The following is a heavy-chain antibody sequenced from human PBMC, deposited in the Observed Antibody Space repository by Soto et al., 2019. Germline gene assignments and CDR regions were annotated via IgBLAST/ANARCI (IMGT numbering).Heavy chain of an antibody. D-gene: IGHD3-16*01. CDR2: IFHDGTA. CDR1: GVSISSGNW. Sequence: SETLSLTCTVSGVSISSGNWWTWVRQSPRKGLEYIGEIFHDGTANYFPSFERRVAMSVDKSKNQFSLKLTSVTAADAAIYYCARLVYDTRLDYLYFDFWGQGVQVTVSS. CDR3: ARLVYDTRLDYLYFDF. J-gene: IGHJ4*02. V-gene: IGHV4-4*02.